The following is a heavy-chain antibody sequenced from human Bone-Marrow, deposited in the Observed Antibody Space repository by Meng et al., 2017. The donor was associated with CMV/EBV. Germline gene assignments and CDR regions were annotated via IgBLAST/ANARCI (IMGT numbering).Heavy chain of an antibody. Sequence: SISSGGYYWSWVRQHPGKGLEWIRYIYYSGSTYYNPSLKSRVTISVDTSKNQFSLKLSSVTAADTAVYYCARYFHCSGGSCYGLFDYWGQGTLVTVSS. V-gene: IGHV4-31*02. CDR2: IYYSGST. D-gene: IGHD2-15*01. CDR3: ARYFHCSGGSCYGLFDY. J-gene: IGHJ4*02. CDR1: SISSGGYY.